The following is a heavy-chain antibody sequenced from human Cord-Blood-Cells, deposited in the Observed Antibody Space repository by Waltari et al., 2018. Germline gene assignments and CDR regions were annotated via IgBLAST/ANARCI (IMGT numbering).Heavy chain of an antibody. D-gene: IGHD3-16*01. CDR2: IKSKTCGGTT. V-gene: IGHV3-15*01. CDR3: TRRWGNLDY. Sequence: EVQLVESGGGLVKPGGSLRLSCADSGFTLSNAWMSRVRQARVKVLEWVGLIKSKTCGGTTDYAAPVKGRFTMSRDDSKNTLYLQMNSLKTEDTAVYYCTRRWGNLDYWGQGTLVTVSS. J-gene: IGHJ4*02. CDR1: GFTLSNAW.